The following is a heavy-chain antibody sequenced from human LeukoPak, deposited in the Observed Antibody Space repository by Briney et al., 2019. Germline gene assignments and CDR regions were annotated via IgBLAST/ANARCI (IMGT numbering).Heavy chain of an antibody. J-gene: IGHJ4*02. D-gene: IGHD2-2*02. V-gene: IGHV1-18*01. CDR1: GYTFTSYG. Sequence: ASVKVSCKASGYTFTSYGISWVRQAPGQGLEWMGWISAYNGNTNYAQKLQGRVTITTDTSTNTAYMELRSLRSDDTAVYYCARDRVAARYCSSTSCYTGALGYWGQGTLVTVSS. CDR2: ISAYNGNT. CDR3: ARDRVAARYCSSTSCYTGALGY.